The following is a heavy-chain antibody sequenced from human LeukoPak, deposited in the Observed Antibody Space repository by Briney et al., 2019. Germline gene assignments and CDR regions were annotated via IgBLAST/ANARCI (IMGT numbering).Heavy chain of an antibody. CDR3: ARHGLYSYGPQHNNWFDP. J-gene: IGHJ5*02. V-gene: IGHV4-39*01. Sequence: SETLSLTCTVSGGSISSSSYYWGWIRQPPGKGLEWIGSIYYSGSTYYNPSLKSRVTISVDTSKNQFSLKLSSVTAADTAVYYCARHGLYSYGPQHNNWFDPWGQGTLVTVSS. D-gene: IGHD5-18*01. CDR1: GGSISSSSYY. CDR2: IYYSGST.